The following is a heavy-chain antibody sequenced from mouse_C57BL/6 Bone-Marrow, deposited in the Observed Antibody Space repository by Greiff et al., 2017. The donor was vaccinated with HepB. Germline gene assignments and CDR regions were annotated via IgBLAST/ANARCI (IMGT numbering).Heavy chain of an antibody. CDR2: INPYNGGT. V-gene: IGHV1-19*01. CDR1: GYTFTDYY. Sequence: VEPGASVKMSCKASGYTFTDYYMNWVKQSHGKSLEWIGVINPYNGGTSYNQKFKGKATLTVDKSSSTAYMELNSLTSEDSAVYYCARNGEGFDYWGQGTTLTVSS. J-gene: IGHJ2*01. CDR3: ARNGEGFDY.